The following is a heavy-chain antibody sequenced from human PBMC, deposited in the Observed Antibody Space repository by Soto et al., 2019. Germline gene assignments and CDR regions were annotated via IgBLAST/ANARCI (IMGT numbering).Heavy chain of an antibody. Sequence: GGSLRLSCAASGFTFSRHQMHWVRLSPGKGLLWVSRVNSVGSITDYADSVKGRFTISRDNAKNTLYLQMNSLRAEDTAVYYCVKEYGDWAHFDYWGQGILVTVSS. CDR3: VKEYGDWAHFDY. D-gene: IGHD2-21*02. CDR2: VNSVGSIT. V-gene: IGHV3-74*01. J-gene: IGHJ4*02. CDR1: GFTFSRHQ.